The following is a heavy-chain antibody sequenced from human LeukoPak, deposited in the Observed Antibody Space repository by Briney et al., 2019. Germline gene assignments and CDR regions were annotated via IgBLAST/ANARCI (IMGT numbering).Heavy chain of an antibody. CDR2: ILYDGSHE. CDR1: GFTFSSYS. D-gene: IGHD4-23*01. V-gene: IGHV3-30*04. Sequence: GGSLRLSCAASGFTFSSYSMHWVRQAPGKGLEWVANILYDGSHEFYADSVKGRFTISRDNSKNTLYLQINSLKTEDTAVYFCAKEGRWLDSWGQGTLVTVSS. CDR3: AKEGRWLDS. J-gene: IGHJ4*02.